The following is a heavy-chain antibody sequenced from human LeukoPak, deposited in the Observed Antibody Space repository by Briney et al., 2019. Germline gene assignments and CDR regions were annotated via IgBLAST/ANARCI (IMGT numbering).Heavy chain of an antibody. CDR1: GGSISSSNW. D-gene: IGHD6-13*01. V-gene: IGHV4-4*02. Sequence: SGTLSLTCAVSGGSISSSNWWSWVRQPPGKGLEWIGEIYHSGSTNCNPSLKSRVTISVDKSKNQFSLKLSSVTAADTAVYYCARGGSSSWYGLLDYWGQGTLVTVSS. CDR3: ARGGSSSWYGLLDY. J-gene: IGHJ4*02. CDR2: IYHSGST.